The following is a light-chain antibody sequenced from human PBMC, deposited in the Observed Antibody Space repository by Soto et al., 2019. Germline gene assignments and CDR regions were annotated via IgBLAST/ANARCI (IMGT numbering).Light chain of an antibody. J-gene: IGKJ5*01. CDR1: QSISSY. CDR3: QQYGSSPIT. Sequence: SQMTHSPSSLSASVGGRVTITCLASQSISSYLNWYQQKPGKAPKLLIYAASSLQSGVPSRFSGSGSGTDFTLTISSLQPEDFAVYYCQQYGSSPITFGQGTRLEIK. CDR2: AAS. V-gene: IGKV1-39*01.